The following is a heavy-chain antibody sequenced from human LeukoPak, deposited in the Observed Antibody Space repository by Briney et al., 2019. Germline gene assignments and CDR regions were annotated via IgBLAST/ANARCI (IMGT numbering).Heavy chain of an antibody. Sequence: SETLSLTCAVYGGSFSGYYWSWIRQPPGKGLEWIGEINHSGSTNYNPSLKSRVTISVDTSKNQFSLKLSSVTAADTAVYYCASDGYYYGSTGGFDYWGQGTLVTVSS. CDR1: GGSFSGYY. CDR2: INHSGST. J-gene: IGHJ4*02. D-gene: IGHD3-10*01. V-gene: IGHV4-34*01. CDR3: ASDGYYYGSTGGFDY.